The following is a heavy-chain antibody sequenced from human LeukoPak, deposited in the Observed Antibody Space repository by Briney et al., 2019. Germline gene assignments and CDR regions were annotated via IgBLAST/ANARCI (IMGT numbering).Heavy chain of an antibody. CDR1: GFTFSSYG. Sequence: GRSLRLSCAASGFTFSSYGMHWVRQAPGKGLEWVAVISYDGSNKYYADSVKGRFTISRDNSKNTLYLQMNSLTAEDTAVYYCAKGSSGGWPYYFDYWGQGTLVTVSS. D-gene: IGHD6-19*01. CDR3: AKGSSGGWPYYFDY. J-gene: IGHJ4*02. V-gene: IGHV3-30*18. CDR2: ISYDGSNK.